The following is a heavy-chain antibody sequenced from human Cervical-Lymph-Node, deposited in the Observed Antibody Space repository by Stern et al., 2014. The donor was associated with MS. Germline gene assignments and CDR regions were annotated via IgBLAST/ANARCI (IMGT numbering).Heavy chain of an antibody. CDR3: ASECSGYNCHRGDY. D-gene: IGHD3-22*01. V-gene: IGHV3-9*01. CDR1: GFIFDDYA. J-gene: IGHJ4*02. Sequence: EVQLVESGGGLVQPGRSLRLSCAASGFIFDDYAMHWVRQAPGKGLEWVSSINWNGDSIGYSDSVQGRFTISRDNAKNSLYLQMNSLRAEDTALYYCASECSGYNCHRGDYWGQGTLVTVSS. CDR2: INWNGDSI.